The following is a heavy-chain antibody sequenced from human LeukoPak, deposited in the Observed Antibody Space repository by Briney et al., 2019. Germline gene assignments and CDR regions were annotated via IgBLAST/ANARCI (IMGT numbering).Heavy chain of an antibody. CDR1: GGTFSNYT. Sequence: GASVKVSCKASGGTFSNYTISWVRQAPGQGLEWMGEIIPIFGTANYAQKFQGRVTITADESTSTAYMELSSLRSEDTAVYYCARGAPDLYYHSYMDVWGKGTTVTISS. CDR2: IIPIFGTA. CDR3: ARGAPDLYYHSYMDV. J-gene: IGHJ6*03. V-gene: IGHV1-69*13.